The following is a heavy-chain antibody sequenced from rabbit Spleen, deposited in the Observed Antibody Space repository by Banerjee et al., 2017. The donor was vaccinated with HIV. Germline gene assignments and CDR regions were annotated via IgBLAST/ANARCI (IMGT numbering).Heavy chain of an antibody. V-gene: IGHV1S45*01. CDR1: GFSFSSSYD. Sequence: QEQLEESGGGLVKPGASLTLICTASGFSFSSSYDMCWVRQAPGKGLEWIACIATGSSGFTYFATWAKGRFTCSKTSSTAVTLQMTRLTAADTATYFCARDTSSSFSSYGMDLWGPGTLVTVS. CDR2: IATGSSGFT. CDR3: ARDTSSSFSSYGMDL. D-gene: IGHD1-1*01. J-gene: IGHJ6*01.